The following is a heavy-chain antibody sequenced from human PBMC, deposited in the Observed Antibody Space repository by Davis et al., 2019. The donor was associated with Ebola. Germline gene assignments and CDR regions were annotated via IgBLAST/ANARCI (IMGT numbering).Heavy chain of an antibody. CDR2: ISSDGGIT. V-gene: IGHV3-74*01. Sequence: GESLKISCAASGFTFSRYWMHWVRQAPGKGLVYVSRISSDGGITSYADSVKGRFIISRDNAKNSLYLQMNSLRAEDTAVYYCVVSMAREFWSSYYYGMDVWGKGTTVTVSS. CDR3: VVSMAREFWSSYYYGMDV. D-gene: IGHD3-10*01. CDR1: GFTFSRYW. J-gene: IGHJ6*04.